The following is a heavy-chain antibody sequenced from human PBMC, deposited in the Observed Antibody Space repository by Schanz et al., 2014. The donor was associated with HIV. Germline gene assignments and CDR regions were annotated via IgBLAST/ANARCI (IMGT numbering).Heavy chain of an antibody. CDR3: ARGRNGMDV. CDR1: GFSFTTYA. CDR2: ILYDGSNK. J-gene: IGHJ6*02. V-gene: IGHV3-33*08. Sequence: QVQLVESGGIVVQPGKSLTLSCAASGFSFTTYAMHWVRQAPGKGLEWVAVILYDGSNKYYADSVKGRFTISRDNSKNTLYLHMNSLRAEDTAVYYCARGRNGMDVWGQGTTVTVS.